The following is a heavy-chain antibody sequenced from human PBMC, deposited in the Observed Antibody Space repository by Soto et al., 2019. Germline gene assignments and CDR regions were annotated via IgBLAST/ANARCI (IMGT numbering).Heavy chain of an antibody. CDR2: IYHSGST. Sequence: QVQLQESGPGLVKPSGTLSLTCAVSGGSISSSNWWSWVRQPPGKGLEWIGEIYHSGSTNYNPSRKRRVTISVEKSKNQFSLKLSSVTAADTAVYYCARVSGSYYYGMDVWGQGTTVTVSS. V-gene: IGHV4-4*02. D-gene: IGHD1-26*01. CDR1: GGSISSSNW. CDR3: ARVSGSYYYGMDV. J-gene: IGHJ6*02.